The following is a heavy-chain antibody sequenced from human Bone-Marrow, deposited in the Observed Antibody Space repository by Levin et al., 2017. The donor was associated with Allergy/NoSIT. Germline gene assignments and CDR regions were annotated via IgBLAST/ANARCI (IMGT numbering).Heavy chain of an antibody. Sequence: ASVKVSCKASGYTFTSYDINWVRQATGQGLEWMGWMNPNSGNTGYAQKFQGRVTMTRNTSISTAYMELSSLRSEDTAVYYCARVRYYGFWRGSSPLAAWGQGPLVTVSS. D-gene: IGHD3-3*01. CDR3: ARVRYYGFWRGSSPLAA. CDR2: MNPNSGNT. J-gene: IGHJ5*01. CDR1: GYTFTSYD. V-gene: IGHV1-8*01.